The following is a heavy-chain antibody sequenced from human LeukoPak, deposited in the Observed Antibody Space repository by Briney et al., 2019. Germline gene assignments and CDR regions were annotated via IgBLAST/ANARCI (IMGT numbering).Heavy chain of an antibody. D-gene: IGHD1-26*01. CDR2: FSGSGGST. Sequence: GGSLRLSCAASGFTFSSYAMSWVRQAPGKGLEWVSAFSGSGGSTYYADSVKGRFTISRDNSKNTLYLQMNSLRAEDTAVYYCARALRIYYYFDYWGQGTLVTVSS. V-gene: IGHV3-23*01. CDR3: ARALRIYYYFDY. J-gene: IGHJ4*02. CDR1: GFTFSSYA.